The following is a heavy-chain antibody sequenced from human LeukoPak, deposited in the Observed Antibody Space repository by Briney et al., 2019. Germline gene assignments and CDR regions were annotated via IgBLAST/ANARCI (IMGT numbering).Heavy chain of an antibody. Sequence: TGGSLRLSCAASGFTFSTYSMTWVRQAPGKGLEWVSSFTSRSRSIYYADSVKGRFTISRDNAKQSLYLQMNSLRVEDTAVYYCAGEYCSGGSCYSLDGMDVWGQGTTVTVSS. J-gene: IGHJ6*02. D-gene: IGHD2-15*01. CDR2: FTSRSRSI. CDR1: GFTFSTYS. V-gene: IGHV3-21*01. CDR3: AGEYCSGGSCYSLDGMDV.